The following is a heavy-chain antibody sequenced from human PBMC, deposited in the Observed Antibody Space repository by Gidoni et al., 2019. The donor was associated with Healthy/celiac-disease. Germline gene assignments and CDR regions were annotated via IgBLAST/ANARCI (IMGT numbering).Heavy chain of an antibody. Sequence: QVQLVESGGGVVQPGRSLRLSCAASGFTFSSYAMLWVRQAPGKGLEWVAVISYDGSNKYYADSVKGRFTISRDNSKNTLYLQMNSLRAEDTAVYYCARGLHYYGSGSYIHYYYYYGMDVWGQGTTVTVSS. V-gene: IGHV3-30*04. D-gene: IGHD3-10*01. CDR1: GFTFSSYA. CDR3: ARGLHYYGSGSYIHYYYYYGMDV. CDR2: ISYDGSNK. J-gene: IGHJ6*02.